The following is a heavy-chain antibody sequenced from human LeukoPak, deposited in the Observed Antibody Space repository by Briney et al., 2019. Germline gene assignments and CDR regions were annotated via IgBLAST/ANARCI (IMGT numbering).Heavy chain of an antibody. J-gene: IGHJ4*02. Sequence: KTSETLSHTCTVSGGSISSGSYHWNWIRQPAGKALEWIERVHSGGSDYNPSIQSRVTISEDTPKNQFALKLSPVTAADTAVYYCARSYDISGYQARGFDYWGQGILVTVSS. CDR3: ARSYDISGYQARGFDY. CDR1: GGSISSGSYH. CDR2: VHSGGS. V-gene: IGHV4-61*02. D-gene: IGHD3-22*01.